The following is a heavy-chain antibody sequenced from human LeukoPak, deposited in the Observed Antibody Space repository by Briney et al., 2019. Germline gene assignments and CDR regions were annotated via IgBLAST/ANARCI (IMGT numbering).Heavy chain of an antibody. J-gene: IGHJ4*02. V-gene: IGHV4-59*01. D-gene: IGHD3-10*01. Sequence: PSETLSLTCTVSGGSINDASGNWIRKPPGQGLEWIGYIYHSGGTNYNPSLKSRVTISLDTSKNQFSLKLSSVTAADTAVYYCARVGTYYRSLDSWGQGTLVTVSS. CDR2: IYHSGGT. CDR3: ARVGTYYRSLDS. CDR1: GGSINDAS.